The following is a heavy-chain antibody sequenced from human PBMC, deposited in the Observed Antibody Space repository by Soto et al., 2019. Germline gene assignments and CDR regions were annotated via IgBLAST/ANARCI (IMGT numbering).Heavy chain of an antibody. CDR1: GGSISSSNW. D-gene: IGHD5-18*01. V-gene: IGHV4-4*02. CDR3: ARGADSYGYWRYYFDY. Sequence: SETLSLTCAVSGGSISSSNWWSWVRQPPGKGLEWIGEIYHSGSTNYNPSLKSRVTISVDKSKNQFSLKLSSVTAADTAVYYCARGADSYGYWRYYFDYWGQGTLVTVSS. CDR2: IYHSGST. J-gene: IGHJ4*02.